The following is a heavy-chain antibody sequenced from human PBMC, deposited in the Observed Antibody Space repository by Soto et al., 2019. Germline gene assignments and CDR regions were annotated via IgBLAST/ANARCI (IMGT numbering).Heavy chain of an antibody. CDR3: AAHTPDGATHDY. V-gene: IGHV1-58*02. CDR2: IVVGSGNT. D-gene: IGHD1-26*01. CDR1: GFTFTSSA. J-gene: IGHJ4*02. Sequence: QLQLVQSGPEVKKPGTSVKVSCKASGFTFTSSAMQWVRQARGQRLEWIGWIVVGSGNTHYAQKFQERGNITREMSTSTAYIELSSPRSEDTAVYYCAAHTPDGATHDYWGQGTLVTFAS.